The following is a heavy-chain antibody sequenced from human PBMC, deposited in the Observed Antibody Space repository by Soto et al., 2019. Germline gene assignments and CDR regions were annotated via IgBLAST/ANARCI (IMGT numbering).Heavy chain of an antibody. CDR2: IYWNDDK. V-gene: IGHV2-5*01. J-gene: IGHJ4*02. CDR3: ARHFGYSSGWYGGA. D-gene: IGHD6-19*01. CDR1: GFSLSTSGVG. Sequence: QITLTASGPTLVKPTQTLTLTCTFSGFSLSTSGVGVGWIRQPPGKALEWLALIYWNDDKRYSPSLKSRLTITKDTSKNQVVLTMTNMDPVDTATYYCARHFGYSSGWYGGAWGQGTLVTVSS.